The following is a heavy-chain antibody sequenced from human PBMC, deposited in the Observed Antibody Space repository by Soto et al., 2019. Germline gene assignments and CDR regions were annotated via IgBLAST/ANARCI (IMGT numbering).Heavy chain of an antibody. Sequence: SVKVSCKASGGTFSSYAISWVRQAPGQGLEWMGGIIPIFGTANYAQKFQGRVTITADESTSTAYMELSSLRSEDTAVYYCAREPGGNYYEYYFDDWGQGTLVTVSS. CDR2: IIPIFGTA. CDR1: GGTFSSYA. V-gene: IGHV1-69*13. CDR3: AREPGGNYYEYYFDD. J-gene: IGHJ4*02. D-gene: IGHD3-22*01.